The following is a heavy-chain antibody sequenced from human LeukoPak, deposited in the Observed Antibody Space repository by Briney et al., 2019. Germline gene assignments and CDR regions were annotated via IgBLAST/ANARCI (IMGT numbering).Heavy chain of an antibody. V-gene: IGHV1-18*01. CDR2: ISAYNGNT. CDR3: ARDKGITMIVVPHPLDD. D-gene: IGHD3-22*01. J-gene: IGHJ4*02. CDR1: GYTFTSYG. Sequence: APVKVSCKASGYTFTSYGISWVRQAPGQGLEWMGWISAYNGNTNYAQKLQGRVTMTTDTSTSTAYMELRSLRSDDTAVYYCARDKGITMIVVPHPLDDWGQGTLVTVSS.